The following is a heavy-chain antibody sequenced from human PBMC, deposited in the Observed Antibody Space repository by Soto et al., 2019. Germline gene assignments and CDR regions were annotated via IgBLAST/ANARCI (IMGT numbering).Heavy chain of an antibody. CDR3: ARDFHGAAAGTYFKY. Sequence: QVQLVQSGAEVKKPGASVKVSCKASGYTFTSYGISWARQAPGQGLDWMGWISAYNGNTNYAQELQGRVTMTTDTSTSTAYMELRSLRSDDTAVYYCARDFHGAAAGTYFKYWGQGTLVTVSS. CDR2: ISAYNGNT. CDR1: GYTFTSYG. V-gene: IGHV1-18*01. J-gene: IGHJ4*02. D-gene: IGHD6-13*01.